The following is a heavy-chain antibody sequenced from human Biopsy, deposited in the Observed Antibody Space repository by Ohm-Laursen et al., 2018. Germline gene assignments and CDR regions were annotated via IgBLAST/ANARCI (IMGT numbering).Heavy chain of an antibody. CDR3: ARRPYGGTRYWYFDL. CDR1: GGSISSVGYY. J-gene: IGHJ2*01. CDR2: LYYSGST. D-gene: IGHD4-23*01. Sequence: PSETLSLTCSVSGGSISSVGYYWNWVRQHPGKGLEWIGYLYYSGSTYYNPSLKSRVSISGDTSRNQFSLNLSSVTAADTAIYYCARRPYGGTRYWYFDLWGRGTLVTVSS. V-gene: IGHV4-31*03.